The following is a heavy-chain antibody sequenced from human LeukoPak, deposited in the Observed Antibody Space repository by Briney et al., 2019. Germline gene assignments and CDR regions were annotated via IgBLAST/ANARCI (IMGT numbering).Heavy chain of an antibody. CDR1: GYTFTSYA. CDR2: INPNSGGT. J-gene: IGHJ6*03. CDR3: ASRYSGPYYYYMDV. D-gene: IGHD5-12*01. Sequence: GASVKVSCKASGYTFTSYAMNWVRQAPGQGLEWMGWINPNSGGTNYAQKFQGRVTMTRDTSISTAYMELSRLRSDDTAVYYCASRYSGPYYYYMDVWGKGTTVTISS. V-gene: IGHV1-2*02.